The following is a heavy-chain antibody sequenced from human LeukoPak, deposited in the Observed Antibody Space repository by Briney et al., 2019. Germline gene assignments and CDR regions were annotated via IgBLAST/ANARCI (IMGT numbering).Heavy chain of an antibody. V-gene: IGHV4-59*01. CDR1: GGSISSYY. Sequence: PSETLSLTCTVSGGSISSYYWSWIRQPPGKGLEWIGYIYYSGSTNYNPSLKSRVTISVDTSKNQFSLKLSSVTAADTAVYYCAREPYDFWSGFYFDYWGQGTLVTVSS. D-gene: IGHD3-3*01. CDR3: AREPYDFWSGFYFDY. J-gene: IGHJ4*02. CDR2: IYYSGST.